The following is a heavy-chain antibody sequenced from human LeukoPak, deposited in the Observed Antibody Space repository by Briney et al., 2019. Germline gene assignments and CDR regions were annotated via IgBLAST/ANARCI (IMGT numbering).Heavy chain of an antibody. CDR1: GFTFSSYA. V-gene: IGHV3-30-3*01. Sequence: QPGRSLRLSCAASGFTFSSYAMHWVRQAPGKGLEWVAVISYDGSNKYYADSVKGRFTISRDNSKNTLYLQMNSLRAEDTAVYYCVSVVAGIDYWGQGTLVTVSS. D-gene: IGHD2-15*01. J-gene: IGHJ4*02. CDR2: ISYDGSNK. CDR3: VSVVAGIDY.